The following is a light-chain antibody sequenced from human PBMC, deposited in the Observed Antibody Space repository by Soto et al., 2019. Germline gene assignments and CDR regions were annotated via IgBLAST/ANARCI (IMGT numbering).Light chain of an antibody. CDR3: QSYDSSLSGSV. CDR2: GNS. V-gene: IGLV1-40*01. Sequence: QSVLTQPPSVSGAPGQRVTISCTGSSSNIGAGYDVHWYQQLPGTAPKLLICGNSNRPSGVPDRFSGSKSGTSASLAITGLQAEDEAEYYCQSYDSSLSGSVFGGGTKLTVL. CDR1: SSNIGAGYD. J-gene: IGLJ2*01.